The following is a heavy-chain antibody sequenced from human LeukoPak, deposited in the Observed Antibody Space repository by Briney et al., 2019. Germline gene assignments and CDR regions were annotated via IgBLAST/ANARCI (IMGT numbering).Heavy chain of an antibody. J-gene: IGHJ5*02. V-gene: IGHV4-59*12. Sequence: PSETLSLTCNVSGGSISSYYWSWIRQPPGKGLEWIGYIYYSGSTNNNPSLKSRVTMSIDTSKNQFSLKLSSVTAADTAVYYCATTVAATMWFDPWGQGTLVTVSS. CDR2: IYYSGST. CDR1: GGSISSYY. CDR3: ATTVAATMWFDP. D-gene: IGHD6-19*01.